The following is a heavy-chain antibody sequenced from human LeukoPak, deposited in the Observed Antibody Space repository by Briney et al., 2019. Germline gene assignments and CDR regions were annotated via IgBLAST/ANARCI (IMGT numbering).Heavy chain of an antibody. V-gene: IGHV4-59*08. CDR2: ISYTGNT. Sequence: SETLSLTCSVAGGSISGDSWTWIRQPPGKGLEWIGFISYTGNTNYYNPSLKSPVTMSVDTSINQFSLKLSSVTAADTAVYYCARLGNCGNDCYAADYWGQGTLVTVSS. D-gene: IGHD2-21*02. CDR1: GGSISGDS. CDR3: ARLGNCGNDCYAADY. J-gene: IGHJ4*02.